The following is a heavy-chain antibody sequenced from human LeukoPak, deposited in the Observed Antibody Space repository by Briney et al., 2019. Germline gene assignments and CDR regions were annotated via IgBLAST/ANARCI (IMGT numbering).Heavy chain of an antibody. CDR1: GFTFGDYG. D-gene: IGHD2-2*02. CDR3: AKEKGEGYCTSTTCYTDALDI. J-gene: IGHJ3*02. Sequence: GGSVRLSCAAYGFTFGDYGMHWVRRAPGKGLEWVAFIRYDGSDKYYADSVKGRFTISRDNSRNTHYLQMNSLTSEDTAVYYCAKEKGEGYCTSTTCYTDALDIWGQGTMVTVSS. CDR2: IRYDGSDK. V-gene: IGHV3-30*02.